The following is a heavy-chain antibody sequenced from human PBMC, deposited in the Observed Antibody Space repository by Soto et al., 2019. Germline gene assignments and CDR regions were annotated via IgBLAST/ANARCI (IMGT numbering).Heavy chain of an antibody. CDR2: INPNSGGT. V-gene: IGHV1-2*04. Sequence: GASVKVSCKASGYTFTGYYMHWVRQAPGQGLEWMGWINPNSGGTNYAQKFQGWVTMTRDTSISTANMELSRLRSDDTAVYYCARDLDHHIGYSVGMDVWAQGTTVTVSS. D-gene: IGHD5-12*01. CDR1: GYTFTGYY. CDR3: ARDLDHHIGYSVGMDV. J-gene: IGHJ6*02.